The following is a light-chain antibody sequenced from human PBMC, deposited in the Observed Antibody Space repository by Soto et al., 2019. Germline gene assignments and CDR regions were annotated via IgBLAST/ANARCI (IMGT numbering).Light chain of an antibody. CDR2: GDN. V-gene: IGLV1-40*01. CDR1: SSNIGAEYD. CDR3: SSYTSSSTLV. Sequence: QSVLTQPPSVSGAPGQRVAISCTGSSSNIGAEYDVHWYQQLPGTAPKRLIYGDNNRPSGVPDRFSGSKSGNTASLTISGLQAEDEADYYCSSYTSSSTLVFGTGTKVTVL. J-gene: IGLJ1*01.